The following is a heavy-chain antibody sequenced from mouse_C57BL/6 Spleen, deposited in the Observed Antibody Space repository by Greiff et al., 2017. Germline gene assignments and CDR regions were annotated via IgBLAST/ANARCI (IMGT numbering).Heavy chain of an antibody. CDR2: IDPSDSYT. V-gene: IGHV1-50*01. CDR3: ARSTAQADY. J-gene: IGHJ2*01. Sequence: VQLQQPGAELVKPGASVKLSCKASGYTFTSYWMQWVKQRPGQGLEWIGEIDPSDSYTNYNQKFKGKATLTVDTSSSTAYMQLSSLTSEDSAVYYCARSTAQADYWGQGTTLTVSS. CDR1: GYTFTSYW. D-gene: IGHD3-2*02.